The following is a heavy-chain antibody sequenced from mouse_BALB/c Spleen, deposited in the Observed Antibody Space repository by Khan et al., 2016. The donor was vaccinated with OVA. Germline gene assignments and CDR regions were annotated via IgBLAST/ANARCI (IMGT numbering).Heavy chain of an antibody. Sequence: EVELVESGGGLVKPGGSLKLSCAASGFTFSDYYMYWVRQTPEKRLEWVATISDGGSYTYYPDRVKGRFTISRDDVKNNLYLQVSGLKSEDSAMYYCARGFYGGPFIYWGQGTLVTVSA. CDR1: GFTFSDYY. J-gene: IGHJ3*01. CDR3: ARGFYGGPFIY. V-gene: IGHV5-4*02. D-gene: IGHD1-1*02. CDR2: ISDGGSYT.